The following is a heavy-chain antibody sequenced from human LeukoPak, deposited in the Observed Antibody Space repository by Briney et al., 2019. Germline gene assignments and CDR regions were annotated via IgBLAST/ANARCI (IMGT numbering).Heavy chain of an antibody. D-gene: IGHD3-22*01. J-gene: IGHJ3*01. Sequence: GGSLRLSRAATGFTLSGHSMNWVRQAPGKGLDWVSSISPTSAYIYYQDSVKGRFTISRDDAKNSLYLEMDSLRAEDTAVYYCARTIYYYESTSYFSDAFDVWDQGTMVTVSS. CDR1: GFTLSGHS. V-gene: IGHV3-21*01. CDR2: ISPTSAYI. CDR3: ARTIYYYESTSYFSDAFDV.